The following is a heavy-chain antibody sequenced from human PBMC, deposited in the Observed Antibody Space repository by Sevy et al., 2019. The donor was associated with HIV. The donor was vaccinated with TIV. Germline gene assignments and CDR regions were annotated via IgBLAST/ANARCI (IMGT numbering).Heavy chain of an antibody. CDR3: ARGYGSGSLNWFDP. CDR1: GGSFSGYY. V-gene: IGHV4-34*01. J-gene: IGHJ5*02. Sequence: SETLSLTCAVYGGSFSGYYWSWIRQPPGKGLEWIGEINHSGSTNYNPSLKSRVTISVDTSKNQFSLKLSSVTAAGTAVYYCARGYGSGSLNWFDPWGQGTLVTVSS. CDR2: INHSGST. D-gene: IGHD3-10*01.